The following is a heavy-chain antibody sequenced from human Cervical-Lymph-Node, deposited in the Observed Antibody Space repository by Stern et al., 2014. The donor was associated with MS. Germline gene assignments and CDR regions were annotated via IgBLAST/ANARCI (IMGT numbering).Heavy chain of an antibody. V-gene: IGHV1-8*01. CDR1: GYNFISDD. CDR3: TKAWDS. J-gene: IGHJ5*01. Sequence: QVQLMESGAEVRKPGASVRVSCKTSGYNFISDDINWVRQAPGQGLEWMGWMNHASGDTGYAKKFQGRLTITGDTSINTAYMELTSLSSEASAVYDCTKAWDSWGQGTLVTVSS. CDR2: MNHASGDT.